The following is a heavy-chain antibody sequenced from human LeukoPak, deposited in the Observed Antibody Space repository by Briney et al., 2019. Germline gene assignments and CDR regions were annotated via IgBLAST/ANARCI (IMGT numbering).Heavy chain of an antibody. CDR3: AKEAKYYGSGSYFDY. D-gene: IGHD3-10*01. CDR2: ISGSGGST. CDR1: GFTFSSYA. V-gene: IGHV3-23*01. Sequence: PGGSLRLSCAASGFTFSSYAMSWVRQAPGKGLEWVSAISGSGGSTYYADSVKGRFTISRDNSKNTLYLQMNSLRVEDMAVYYCAKEAKYYGSGSYFDYWGQGTLVSVSS. J-gene: IGHJ4*02.